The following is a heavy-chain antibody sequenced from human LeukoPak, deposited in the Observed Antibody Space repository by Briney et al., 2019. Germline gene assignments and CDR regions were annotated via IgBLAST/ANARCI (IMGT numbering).Heavy chain of an antibody. Sequence: GGSLGLSCVASRFTFSDYSMNWVRQAPGKGLEWVSSISHSSNFIYYADSVKGRFTISRDNAKNSLYLQMNSLRVEDTAIYYCARDIMTGSYFYHGLDVWGQGTTVTVSS. CDR1: RFTFSDYS. D-gene: IGHD3-9*01. J-gene: IGHJ6*02. CDR3: ARDIMTGSYFYHGLDV. CDR2: ISHSSNFI. V-gene: IGHV3-21*01.